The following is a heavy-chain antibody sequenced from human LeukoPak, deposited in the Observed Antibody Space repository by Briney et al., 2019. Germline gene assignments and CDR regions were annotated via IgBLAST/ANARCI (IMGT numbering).Heavy chain of an antibody. CDR3: ARSRNRYGSGTRGAFDI. Sequence: SETLSLTCAVYGGSFSGYYWSWIRQPPGKGLEWIGEINHSGSTNYNPSLKSRVTISVDTSKNQFSLKLSSVTAADTAVYYCARSRNRYGSGTRGAFDIWGQGTMVTVSS. D-gene: IGHD3-10*01. J-gene: IGHJ3*02. V-gene: IGHV4-34*01. CDR1: GGSFSGYY. CDR2: INHSGST.